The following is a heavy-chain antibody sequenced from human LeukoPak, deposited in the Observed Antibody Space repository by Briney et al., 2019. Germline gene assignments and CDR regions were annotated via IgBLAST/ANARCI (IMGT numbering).Heavy chain of an antibody. Sequence: PGGSLRLSCAASGFTFSSYGMHWVRQAPGKGLEWVAVIWYDGSNKYYADSVKGRFTISRDNSKNTLYLQMNSLRAEDTAVYYCARSRMVRGSSFDYWGQGTLVTVPS. CDR2: IWYDGSNK. D-gene: IGHD3-10*01. V-gene: IGHV3-33*01. J-gene: IGHJ4*02. CDR1: GFTFSSYG. CDR3: ARSRMVRGSSFDY.